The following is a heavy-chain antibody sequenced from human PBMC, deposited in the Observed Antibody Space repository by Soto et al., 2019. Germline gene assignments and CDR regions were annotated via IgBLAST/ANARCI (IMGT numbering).Heavy chain of an antibody. D-gene: IGHD6-25*01. CDR1: GFTFNSYG. CDR3: VRDQISSGPYYTFAY. CDR2: IWYDGTNQ. V-gene: IGHV3-33*01. Sequence: QVQLVESGGGVVQPGRSLRLSCAPSGFTFNSYGMHWVRQAPGQGLEWVAFIWYDGTNQYYADSVRGRFTISRDNSKNTLYLQMNSLRVEDTAVYYCVRDQISSGPYYTFAYWGQGSPVTVSS. J-gene: IGHJ4*02.